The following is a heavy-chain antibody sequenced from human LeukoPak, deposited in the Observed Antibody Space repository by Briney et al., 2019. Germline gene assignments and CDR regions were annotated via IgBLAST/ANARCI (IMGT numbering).Heavy chain of an antibody. CDR1: GGSISNSY. D-gene: IGHD3-9*01. CDR3: ARDRCDLLTGYTHAFAI. CDR2: IHYIGST. J-gene: IGHJ3*02. V-gene: IGHV4-59*01. Sequence: TSETLSLTCSVSGGSISNSYWSWIRQPPGKGLEWIGYIHYIGSTNYNPSLKSRVTISVDMPKNQISLNLSSVTAADTAVYYCARDRCDLLTGYTHAFAIWGQGTMVTVSS.